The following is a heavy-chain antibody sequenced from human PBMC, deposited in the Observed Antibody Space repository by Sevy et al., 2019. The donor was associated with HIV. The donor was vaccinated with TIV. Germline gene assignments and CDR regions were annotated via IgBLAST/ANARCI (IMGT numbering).Heavy chain of an antibody. D-gene: IGHD6-19*01. CDR1: GFTFSNAW. CDR2: IKSKTGGGTT. V-gene: IGHV3-15*01. CDR3: TTGYSSGWIDY. J-gene: IGHJ4*02. Sequence: GGSLRLSCAASGFTFSNAWMSWVRQAPGKGLEWVGRIKSKTGGGTTDYAAPVKGRFTISRDDSKNTLYLQMNSLKTEDTAVYYCTTGYSSGWIDYWGQGTLVTVSS.